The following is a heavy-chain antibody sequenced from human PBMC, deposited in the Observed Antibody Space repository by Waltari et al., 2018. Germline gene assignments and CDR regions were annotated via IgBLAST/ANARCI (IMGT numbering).Heavy chain of an antibody. J-gene: IGHJ4*02. Sequence: VQLLESGGGLVQSEGSLRLSCPASGFTFRSYAMHWVRQAPGKGVEWVSVISGSGGSTDYADSVKGRFTISRDNSKNTLYLQMNNLRVEDTAVYYCASSLYGDYTQIWGRVFDYWGQGTLVTVSS. CDR3: ASSLYGDYTQIWGRVFDY. CDR2: ISGSGGST. V-gene: IGHV3-23*01. D-gene: IGHD4-17*01. CDR1: GFTFRSYA.